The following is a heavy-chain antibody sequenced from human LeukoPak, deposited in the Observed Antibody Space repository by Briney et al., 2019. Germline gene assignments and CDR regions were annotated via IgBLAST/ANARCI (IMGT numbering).Heavy chain of an antibody. Sequence: PSETLSLTCTVSGGSISSGDYYWSWIRQPPGKGLEWIGYIYYSGSTYYNPSLKSRVTISVDTSKNQFSLKLSSVTAADTAVYYCARARSYIVVVVAATPRAWFDPWGQGTLVTVSS. J-gene: IGHJ5*02. CDR2: IYYSGST. D-gene: IGHD2-15*01. V-gene: IGHV4-30-4*01. CDR3: ARARSYIVVVVAATPRAWFDP. CDR1: GGSISSGDYY.